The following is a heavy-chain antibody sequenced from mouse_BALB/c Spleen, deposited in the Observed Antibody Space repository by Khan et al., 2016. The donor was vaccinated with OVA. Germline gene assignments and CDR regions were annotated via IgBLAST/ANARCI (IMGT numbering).Heavy chain of an antibody. J-gene: IGHJ3*01. CDR3: ARRTTGYTMDY. CDR1: GYTFTSNT. CDR2: INPRSGYT. V-gene: IGHV1-4*01. Sequence: QVQLKQSGADLARPGASVRMSCKASGYTFTSNTMHWVKQRPGQGLEWIGYINPRSGYTNYNQNFKDKATFTADKSSSTAYMQLSSLTSEDSAVYYCARRTTGYTMDYWGQGTLVTVSA. D-gene: IGHD1-1*02.